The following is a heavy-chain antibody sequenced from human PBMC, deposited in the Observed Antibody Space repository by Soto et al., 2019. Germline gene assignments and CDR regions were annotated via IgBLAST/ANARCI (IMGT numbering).Heavy chain of an antibody. V-gene: IGHV3-30*18. CDR2: ISYDGSNK. D-gene: IGHD3-10*01. CDR3: AKDLRVRGVMAVDY. Sequence: GGSLRLSCAASGFTFSSYGMHWVRQAPGKGLEWVAVISYDGSNKYYADSVKGRFTISRDNSKNTLYLQMNSLRAEDTAVYYCAKDLRVRGVMAVDYWGQGTLVTVSS. CDR1: GFTFSSYG. J-gene: IGHJ4*02.